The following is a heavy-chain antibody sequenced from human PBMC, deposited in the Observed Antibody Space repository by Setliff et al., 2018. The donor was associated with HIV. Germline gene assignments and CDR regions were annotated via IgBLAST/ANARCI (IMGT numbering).Heavy chain of an antibody. Sequence: PGGSPRLSCAASGFAFDDYTMHWVRQAPGKGLEWVAIISWDGGSTYYADAVEGRLTISRDNARNTLYLEMNSLRVEDAAMYYCVRVAGFSSSWFAYWGQGTLVTVSS. J-gene: IGHJ5*01. CDR2: ISWDGGST. CDR1: GFAFDDYT. D-gene: IGHD6-13*01. CDR3: VRVAGFSSSWFAY. V-gene: IGHV3-43*01.